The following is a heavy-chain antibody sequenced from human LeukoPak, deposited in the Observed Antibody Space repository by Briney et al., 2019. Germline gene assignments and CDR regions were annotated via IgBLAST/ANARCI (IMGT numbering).Heavy chain of an antibody. V-gene: IGHV1-58*01. CDR1: GFTFTSSA. Sequence: SVKVSCKASGFTFTSSAVQWVRQARGQRLEWIGWIVVGSGNTNYAQKLQERVTITRDMSTSTAYMELSSLRSEDTAVYYCARDLSRITGTTNWFDPWGQGTLVTVSS. D-gene: IGHD1-7*01. J-gene: IGHJ5*02. CDR3: ARDLSRITGTTNWFDP. CDR2: IVVGSGNT.